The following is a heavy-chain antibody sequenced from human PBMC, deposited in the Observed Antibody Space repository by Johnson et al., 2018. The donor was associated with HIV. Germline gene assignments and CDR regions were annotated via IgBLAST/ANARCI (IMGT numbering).Heavy chain of an antibody. CDR3: ARVAAAAGRMTDAFDI. CDR2: ISGSGGST. CDR1: GFSFSSYW. V-gene: IGHV3-20*04. Sequence: VQLVESGGGLVQPGGSLRLSCVASGFSFSSYWMHWVRQAPVKGLEWVSAISGSGGSTGYGDSVKGRFTISRDNAKNSLYLQMNSLRAEDTALYYCARVAAAAGRMTDAFDIWG. D-gene: IGHD6-13*01. J-gene: IGHJ3*02.